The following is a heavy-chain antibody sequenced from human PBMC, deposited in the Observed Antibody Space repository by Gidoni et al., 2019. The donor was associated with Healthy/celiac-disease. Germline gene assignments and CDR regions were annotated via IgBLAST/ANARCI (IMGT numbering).Heavy chain of an antibody. Sequence: QVQLVESGGGVVQPGRSLRLSCAASGFTFSSYGMRWVRPAPGKGLEWVAGISYDGSNKYYADSVKGRFTISRDNSKNTLYLQMNSLRAEDTAVYYCAKDSSGYYYYYYGMDVWGQGTTVTVSS. CDR1: GFTFSSYG. J-gene: IGHJ6*02. CDR3: AKDSSGYYYYYYGMDV. V-gene: IGHV3-30*18. CDR2: ISYDGSNK. D-gene: IGHD3-22*01.